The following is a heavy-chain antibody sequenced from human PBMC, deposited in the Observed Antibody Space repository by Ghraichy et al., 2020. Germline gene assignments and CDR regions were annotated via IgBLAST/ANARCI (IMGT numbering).Heavy chain of an antibody. CDR1: GESFSAYF. Sequence: SQTLSLTCDVYGESFSAYFRSWIRPPPGKGLEWIGEINHGGSTNYNPSLKRRVTISVDTSKNQFSLRLSSVTAADTAVYYCATARYCAGGSCPRYFDSWGQGTLVTVSS. J-gene: IGHJ4*02. D-gene: IGHD2-15*01. CDR3: ATARYCAGGSCPRYFDS. V-gene: IGHV4-34*01. CDR2: INHGGST.